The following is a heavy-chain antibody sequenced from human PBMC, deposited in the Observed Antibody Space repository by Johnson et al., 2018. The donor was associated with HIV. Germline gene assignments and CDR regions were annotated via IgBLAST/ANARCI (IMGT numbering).Heavy chain of an antibody. CDR2: ISYDGSNK. Sequence: QVQLVEYGGGVVQPGGSLRLSCAASGFTFSSYAMHWVRQAPGKGLEWVAVISYDGSNKYYADSVKGRFTISRDNSKNTLYLQMNSLRAEDTAVYYCARAPYYYDSSTGAFDIWGQGTMVTVSS. CDR3: ARAPYYYDSSTGAFDI. V-gene: IGHV3-30-3*01. D-gene: IGHD3-22*01. J-gene: IGHJ3*02. CDR1: GFTFSSYA.